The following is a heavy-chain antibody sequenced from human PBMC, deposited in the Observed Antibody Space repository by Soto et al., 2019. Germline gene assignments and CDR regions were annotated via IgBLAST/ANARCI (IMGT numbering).Heavy chain of an antibody. V-gene: IGHV3-49*03. D-gene: IGHD3-3*01. CDR2: IRSKAYGGTT. Sequence: LRLSCTASGFTFGDYAMSWFRQAPGKGLEWVGFIRSKAYGGTTEYAASVKGRFTISRDDSKSIAYLQMNSLKTEDTAVYYCTRFRITIFGVVITNGMDVWGQGTTATVS. J-gene: IGHJ6*02. CDR1: GFTFGDYA. CDR3: TRFRITIFGVVITNGMDV.